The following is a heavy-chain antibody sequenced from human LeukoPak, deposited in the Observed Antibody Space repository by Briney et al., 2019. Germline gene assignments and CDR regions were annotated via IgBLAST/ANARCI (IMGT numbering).Heavy chain of an antibody. V-gene: IGHV3-7*01. J-gene: IGHJ4*02. CDR3: ARYYQGSGGYYKPVDY. CDR1: GFTFSSYW. D-gene: IGHD3-10*01. CDR2: IKRDESEK. Sequence: GGFLRLSCAASGFTFSSYWMSWVRQAPGKGLEWVANIKRDESEKYYMDSVKGRFTISRDNAKDSLYLQMNSLRAEDTAVYYCARYYQGSGGYYKPVDYWGQGTLVTVSS.